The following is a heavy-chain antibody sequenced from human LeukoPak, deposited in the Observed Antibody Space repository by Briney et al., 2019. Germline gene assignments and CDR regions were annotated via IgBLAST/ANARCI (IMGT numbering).Heavy chain of an antibody. CDR1: GFTFDDYA. CDR2: ISSSGSTI. J-gene: IGHJ3*02. Sequence: PGGSLRLSCAASGFTFDDYAMNWVRQAPGKGLEWVSYISSSGSTIYYADSVKGRFTISRDNAKNSLYLQMNSLRAEDTAVYYCARPDYDFWSWFAFDIWGQGTMVTVSS. CDR3: ARPDYDFWSWFAFDI. D-gene: IGHD3-3*01. V-gene: IGHV3-48*03.